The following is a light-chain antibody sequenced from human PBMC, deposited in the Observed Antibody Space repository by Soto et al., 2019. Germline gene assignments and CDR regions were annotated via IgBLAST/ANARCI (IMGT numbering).Light chain of an antibody. CDR1: QSITSSH. J-gene: IGKJ2*01. Sequence: EIVLTQSPGTLSLSPGERATLSCRASQSITSSHLAWYQQKPGQAPRLLIYDISRRATGIPDRFSGSASGTDFTLTVSRLEPEDFAVYCCQHYGGSPLYTFGQGTKMEIK. CDR3: QHYGGSPLYT. V-gene: IGKV3-20*01. CDR2: DIS.